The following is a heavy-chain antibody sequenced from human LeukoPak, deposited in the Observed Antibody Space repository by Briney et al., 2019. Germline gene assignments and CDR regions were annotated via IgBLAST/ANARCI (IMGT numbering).Heavy chain of an antibody. V-gene: IGHV4-39*01. CDR2: IYYSGTT. CDR3: ARLVDAPRYFDY. Sequence: PSETLSLTCTVSGGSFSSNGYYWVWTRQPPGKGLEWIGSIYYSGTTYYNPSLKSRVTISVDTSKNQFSLKLSSVTAADTAVYYCARLVDAPRYFDYWGQGTLVTVSS. J-gene: IGHJ4*02. CDR1: GGSFSSNGYY. D-gene: IGHD2-21*01.